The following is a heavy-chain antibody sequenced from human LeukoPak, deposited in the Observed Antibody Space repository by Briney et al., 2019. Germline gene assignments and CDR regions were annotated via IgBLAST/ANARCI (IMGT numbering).Heavy chain of an antibody. V-gene: IGHV3-23*01. D-gene: IGHD2-2*01. CDR3: ARDLRRDCSTTTCYAFDY. Sequence: GGSLRLSCAVSGSIFSSYAMSWVRQAPGKGLEWVSVISGSGGLTYYADSVKGRFTISRDNSKDTLYLQMNSLRADDTAVYYCARDLRRDCSTTTCYAFDYWGQGTLVTVSS. CDR2: ISGSGGLT. CDR1: GSIFSSYA. J-gene: IGHJ4*02.